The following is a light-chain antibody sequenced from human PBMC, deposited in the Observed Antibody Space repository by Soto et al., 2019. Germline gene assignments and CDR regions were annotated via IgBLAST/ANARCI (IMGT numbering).Light chain of an antibody. CDR1: QTISSSY. V-gene: IGKV3-20*01. CDR2: GAF. CDR3: HHYGSSPFS. J-gene: IGKJ3*01. Sequence: EVVLTQSPGTLYLSPGERATLSCRASQTISSSYLAWYQQKPGQAPRVLIYGAFTRATGIPDRFSGGGSGTDFTLTISRLEPEDFAVYYCHHYGSSPFSFGPGTKVDVK.